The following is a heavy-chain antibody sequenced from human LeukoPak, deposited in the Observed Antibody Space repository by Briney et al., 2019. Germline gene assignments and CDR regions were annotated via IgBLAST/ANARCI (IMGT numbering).Heavy chain of an antibody. J-gene: IGHJ4*02. D-gene: IGHD3-10*01. CDR2: IIPIFGTA. V-gene: IGHV1-69*13. CDR1: GGTFRSYA. CDR3: ARGRSITMVRGVPGY. Sequence: SVKVSCKASGGTFRSYAISWVRQAPGQGLEWMGGIIPIFGTANYAQKFQGRVTITADESTSTAYMELSSLRSEDTAVYYCARGRSITMVRGVPGYWGQGTLVTVSS.